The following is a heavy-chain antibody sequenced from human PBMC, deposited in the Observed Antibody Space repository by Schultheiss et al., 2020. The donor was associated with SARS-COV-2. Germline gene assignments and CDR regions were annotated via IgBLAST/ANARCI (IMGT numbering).Heavy chain of an antibody. CDR1: GFTFSNYS. V-gene: IGHV3-21*01. CDR3: ARSIAARRGTFDY. CDR2: ISGSRSYI. D-gene: IGHD6-6*01. J-gene: IGHJ4*02. Sequence: GGSLRLSCAASGFTFSNYSMNWVRQAPGKGLEWVSSISGSRSYIYYADSVKGRFTISRDNSKNTLYLQMNSLRAEDTAVYYCARSIAARRGTFDYWGQGTLVTVSS.